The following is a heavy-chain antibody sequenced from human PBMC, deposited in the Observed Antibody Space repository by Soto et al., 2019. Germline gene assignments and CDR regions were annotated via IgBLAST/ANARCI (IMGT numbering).Heavy chain of an antibody. CDR2: INPNSGGT. Sequence: GASVKVSCKASGYTFTGYYMHWVRQAPGQGLEWMGWINPNSGGTNYAQKFQGWVTMTRDTPISTAYMELSRLRSDDTAVYYFARSPLPDCSSTSCPPYAAHRINSYYYYGMDLWGQGTKVTVSS. J-gene: IGHJ6*02. CDR3: ARSPLPDCSSTSCPPYAAHRINSYYYYGMDL. CDR1: GYTFTGYY. D-gene: IGHD2-2*01. V-gene: IGHV1-2*04.